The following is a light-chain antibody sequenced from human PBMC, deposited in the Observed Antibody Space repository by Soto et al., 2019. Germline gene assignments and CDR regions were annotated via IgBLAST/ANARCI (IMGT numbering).Light chain of an antibody. Sequence: EIVLAQSPGTLSLSPGERATLSCRASQSVSSSYLAWYQQKPGQAPRLLIYGTSSRAAGIPDRFSGGWSGTDFTLTISRLEPEDFAVYYCQQYAGSSYTFGQGTKLEIK. CDR1: QSVSSSY. CDR3: QQYAGSSYT. CDR2: GTS. J-gene: IGKJ2*01. V-gene: IGKV3-20*01.